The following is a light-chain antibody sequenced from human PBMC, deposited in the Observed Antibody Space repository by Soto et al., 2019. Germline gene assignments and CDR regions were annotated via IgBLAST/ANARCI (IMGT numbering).Light chain of an antibody. Sequence: IWMPQSPSLLSASTGDRVTITCRASQGIGSYLAWYQQKPGKAPKLLIYAASTLQSGVPSRFSGSGSGTDFTLTISCLQSEDFATYYCQQYYSYPLTFGRGTKVDI. V-gene: IGKV1-8*01. CDR2: AAS. CDR3: QQYYSYPLT. J-gene: IGKJ4*01. CDR1: QGIGSY.